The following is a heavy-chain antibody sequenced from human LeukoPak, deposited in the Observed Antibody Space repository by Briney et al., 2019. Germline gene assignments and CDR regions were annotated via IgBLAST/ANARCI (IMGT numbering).Heavy chain of an antibody. J-gene: IGHJ4*02. D-gene: IGHD3-22*01. V-gene: IGHV4-31*03. CDR1: GGSISSGGYY. CDR2: IYYSGST. CDR3: ARTSPSYYYDSSGYYPWGFDY. Sequence: SETLSITCTVSGGSISSGGYYWSWIRQHPGKGLEWIGYIYYSGSTYYNPSLKSRVTISVDTSKNQFSLKLSSVTAADTAVYYCARTSPSYYYDSSGYYPWGFDYWGQGTLVTVSS.